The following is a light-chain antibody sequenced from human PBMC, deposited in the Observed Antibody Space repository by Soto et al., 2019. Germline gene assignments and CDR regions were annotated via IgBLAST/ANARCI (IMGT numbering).Light chain of an antibody. V-gene: IGKV3-11*01. Sequence: EIVLTQSPATLSLSPGESATLSCRASESVSIYISWYQQKPAQAPRLLIYDASNRAAGVPARFSGSGSGTEFTLTISSLQSEDCAIYYCQQYDNWPPQYTFGQGTKVEIK. CDR3: QQYDNWPPQYT. CDR1: ESVSIY. CDR2: DAS. J-gene: IGKJ2*01.